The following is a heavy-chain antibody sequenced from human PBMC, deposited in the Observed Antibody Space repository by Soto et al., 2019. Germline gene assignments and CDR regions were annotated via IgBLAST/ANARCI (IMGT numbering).Heavy chain of an antibody. D-gene: IGHD5-18*01. Sequence: XSVKVSCKASGGTFSSYAISWVRQAPGQGLEWMGGIIPVFGTGIYAQKFQGRVTITADKSTNTAYMELSSLRSEDTAVYFCARVGGTGGYTYGLDYWGQGTLVTVSS. CDR3: ARVGGTGGYTYGLDY. CDR1: GGTFSSYA. V-gene: IGHV1-69*06. CDR2: IIPVFGTG. J-gene: IGHJ4*02.